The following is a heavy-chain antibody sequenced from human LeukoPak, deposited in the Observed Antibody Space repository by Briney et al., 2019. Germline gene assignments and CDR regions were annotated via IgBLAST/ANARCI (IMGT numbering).Heavy chain of an antibody. J-gene: IGHJ6*03. V-gene: IGHV3-30*04. Sequence: PGGSLRLSCAASGFTFSSYAMHWVRQAPGKGLEWVAVISYDGSNKYYADSVKGRFTISRDNAKNSLYLQMNSLRAEDTAVYYCARGIGGGGYYYYYYYMDVWGKGTTVTVSS. CDR1: GFTFSSYA. D-gene: IGHD1-26*01. CDR2: ISYDGSNK. CDR3: ARGIGGGGYYYYYYYMDV.